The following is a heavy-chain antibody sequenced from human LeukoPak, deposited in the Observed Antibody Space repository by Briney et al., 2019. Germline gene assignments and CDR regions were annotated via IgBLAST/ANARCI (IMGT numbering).Heavy chain of an antibody. J-gene: IGHJ3*02. V-gene: IGHV4-39*01. CDR2: IYYSGST. D-gene: IGHD2-2*01. CDR3: ARSSPGWYCSSTSCYSSAFDI. Sequence: SETPSLTCTVSGGSISSSSYYRGWIRQPPGKGLEWIGSIYYSGSTYYNPSLKSRVTISVDTSKNQFSLKLSSVTAADTAVYYCARSSPGWYCSSTSCYSSAFDIWGQGTMVTVSS. CDR1: GGSISSSSYY.